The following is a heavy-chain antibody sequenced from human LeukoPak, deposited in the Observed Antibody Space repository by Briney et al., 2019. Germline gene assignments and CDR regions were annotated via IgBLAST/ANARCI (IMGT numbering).Heavy chain of an antibody. CDR2: ISSYNGNT. CDR1: GYTFTGYY. CDR3: ARTPQRPYSSSWYTAFDY. Sequence: ASVKVSCKASGYTFTGYYMHWVRQAPGQGLEWMGWISSYNGNTIYAQKLQGRVTMTTDTSTTTAYMELTSLRSDDTAVYYCARTPQRPYSSSWYTAFDYWGQGTLVTVSS. J-gene: IGHJ4*02. D-gene: IGHD6-13*01. V-gene: IGHV1-18*04.